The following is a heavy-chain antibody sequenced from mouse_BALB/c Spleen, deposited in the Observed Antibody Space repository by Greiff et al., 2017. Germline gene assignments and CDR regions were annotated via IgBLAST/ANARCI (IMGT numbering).Heavy chain of an antibody. CDR2: ISYSGST. D-gene: IGHD2-4*01. J-gene: IGHJ3*01. CDR1: GYSITSYYA. Sequence: VQLQQSGPGLVKPSQSLSLTCTVTGYSITSYYAWNLIRQLPGNKLEWMGYISYSGSTSYNPSLKSRISITRDTSKNQFFLQLNSVTTEDTATYYCARPYYDYDDGFAYWGQGTLVTVSA. CDR3: ARPYYDYDDGFAY. V-gene: IGHV3-2*02.